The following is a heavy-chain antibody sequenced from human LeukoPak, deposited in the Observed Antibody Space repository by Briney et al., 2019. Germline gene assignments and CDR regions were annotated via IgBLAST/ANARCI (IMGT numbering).Heavy chain of an antibody. D-gene: IGHD2-2*01. V-gene: IGHV4-34*01. CDR1: GGSFSESY. Sequence: SETLSLACAVYGGSFSESYWGWIRQPPGKGLEWIGEINHSGGTNYNPSLKSRVTISVDTSKNQFSLRLSSVTAADTAVYYCARGTVVMPAANVWGLGTLVTVSS. J-gene: IGHJ4*02. CDR2: INHSGGT. CDR3: ARGTVVMPAANV.